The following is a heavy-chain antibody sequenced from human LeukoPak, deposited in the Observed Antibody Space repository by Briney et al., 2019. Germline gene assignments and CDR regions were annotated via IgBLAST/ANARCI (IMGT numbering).Heavy chain of an antibody. Sequence: SETLSLTCTVSGGSISSYYWSWIRQPARKGLESNGRSYRSGSTHNTHSHKSRVTRPVHTSKNHFSLKLSSVTAADTAVYYCARDDITIFDYWGQGTLVTVSS. D-gene: IGHD3-3*01. J-gene: IGHJ4*02. CDR3: ARDDITIFDY. CDR1: GGSISSYY. CDR2: SYRSGST. V-gene: IGHV4-4*07.